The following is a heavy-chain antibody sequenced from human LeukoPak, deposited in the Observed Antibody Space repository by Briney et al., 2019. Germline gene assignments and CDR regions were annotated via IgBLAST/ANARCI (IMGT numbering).Heavy chain of an antibody. CDR1: GFTFSSYG. Sequence: PGGSLRLSCAAPGFTFSSYGMHWVRQAPGKGLEWVAFIRYDGSNKYYADSVKGRFTISRDNSKNTMYLEMNSLRAEDTAVYYCAKGGTVWHSGNYFDYWGQGTLVTVSS. CDR3: AKGGTVWHSGNYFDY. D-gene: IGHD3-16*01. J-gene: IGHJ4*02. CDR2: IRYDGSNK. V-gene: IGHV3-30*02.